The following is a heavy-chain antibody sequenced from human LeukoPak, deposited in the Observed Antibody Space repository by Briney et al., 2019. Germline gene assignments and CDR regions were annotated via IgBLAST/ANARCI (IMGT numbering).Heavy chain of an antibody. J-gene: IGHJ5*02. D-gene: IGHD3-3*01. V-gene: IGHV4-4*07. CDR3: ARGTPITIFGVVIITPSNWFDP. Sequence: PSETLSLTCTVSGGSISSYYWSWIRQPAGKGLEWIGRIYGSGSTTYNPSLKSRVTISVDTSKNQFSLKLSSVTAADTAVYYCARGTPITIFGVVIITPSNWFDPWGQGTLVTVSS. CDR1: GGSISSYY. CDR2: IYGSGST.